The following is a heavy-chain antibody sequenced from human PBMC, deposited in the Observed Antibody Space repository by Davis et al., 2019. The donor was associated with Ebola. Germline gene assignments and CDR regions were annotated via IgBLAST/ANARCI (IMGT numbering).Heavy chain of an antibody. Sequence: SETLSLTCTVSGGSISSGDYYWSWIRQPPGKGLEWIGYIYYSGSTYYNPSLKSRVTISVDTSKNQFSLKLSSVTAADTAVYYCARGSFGGDILDYWGQRTLVTVSS. CDR3: ARGSFGGDILDY. D-gene: IGHD2-21*02. CDR1: GGSISSGDYY. J-gene: IGHJ4*02. V-gene: IGHV4-30-4*01. CDR2: IYYSGST.